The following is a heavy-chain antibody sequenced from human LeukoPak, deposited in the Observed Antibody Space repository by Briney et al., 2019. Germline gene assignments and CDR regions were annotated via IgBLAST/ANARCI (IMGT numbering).Heavy chain of an antibody. D-gene: IGHD3-10*01. CDR2: ISSSSSYI. CDR3: ARDLGPSGSDY. Sequence: GGSLRLSCAASGFTFSSYSMNWVRQAPGEGLEWVSSISSSSSYIYYADSVKGRFTISRDNAKNSLYLQMNSLRAEDTAVYYCARDLGPSGSDYWGQGTLVTVSS. CDR1: GFTFSSYS. J-gene: IGHJ4*02. V-gene: IGHV3-21*01.